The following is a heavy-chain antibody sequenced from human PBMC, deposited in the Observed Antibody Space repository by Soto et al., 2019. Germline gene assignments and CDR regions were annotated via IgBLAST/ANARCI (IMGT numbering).Heavy chain of an antibody. V-gene: IGHV4-34*01. CDR1: GGSFSGYS. Sequence: QVQLQQWGAGLLKPSETLSLICALYGGSFSGYSWTWIRQPPGKGLEWIGEINHSGSTIYNLSLRSRVTISLDTSKNQCSLKLTSVTAADTAVYYCARGYGPVAYFSTPAPYKWFDPWGQGTLVTVYS. CDR3: ARGYGPVAYFSTPAPYKWFDP. CDR2: INHSGST. D-gene: IGHD3-10*01. J-gene: IGHJ5*02.